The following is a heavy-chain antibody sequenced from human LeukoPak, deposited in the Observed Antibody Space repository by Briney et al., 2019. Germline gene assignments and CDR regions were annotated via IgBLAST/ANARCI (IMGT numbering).Heavy chain of an antibody. J-gene: IGHJ6*04. CDR3: ARIYCGTIWSDGRQFVDV. V-gene: IGHV3-21*01. Sequence: GGSLRLSCAASGFTFSSYSMNWVRQAPGKGLEWVSSISSSSSYIYYAGSVKVRFTISRDNAKNSLYLQMNSLRAEDTAVYYCARIYCGTIWSDGRQFVDVWGKGTTVSVSS. CDR1: GFTFSSYS. CDR2: ISSSSSYI. D-gene: IGHD2-21*01.